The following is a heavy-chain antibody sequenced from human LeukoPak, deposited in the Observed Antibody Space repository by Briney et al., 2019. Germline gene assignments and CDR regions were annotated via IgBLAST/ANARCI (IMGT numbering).Heavy chain of an antibody. CDR3: ARLILHCSGGSCYQDRNAVDDY. CDR2: INPNSGGT. CDR1: GYTFTGYY. V-gene: IGHV1-2*06. Sequence: ASVKVSCKASGYTFTGYYMHWVRQAPGQGLEWMGRINPNSGGTNYAQKFQGRVTMTRDTSISTAYMEPSRLRSDDTAVYYCARLILHCSGGSCYQDRNAVDDYWGQGTLVTVSS. D-gene: IGHD2-15*01. J-gene: IGHJ4*02.